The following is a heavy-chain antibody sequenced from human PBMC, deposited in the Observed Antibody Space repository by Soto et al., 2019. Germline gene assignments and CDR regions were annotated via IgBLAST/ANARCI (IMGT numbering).Heavy chain of an antibody. CDR3: AREGIAAAGTLGDY. Sequence: QVQLVESGGGVVQPGRSLRLSCAASGFTFSSYAMHWVRQAPGKGLEWVAVISYDGSNKYYADSVKGRFTFSRDNSKNTLYLQMNSLRAEDTAVYYCAREGIAAAGTLGDYWGQGTLVTVSS. CDR2: ISYDGSNK. J-gene: IGHJ4*02. CDR1: GFTFSSYA. D-gene: IGHD6-13*01. V-gene: IGHV3-30-3*01.